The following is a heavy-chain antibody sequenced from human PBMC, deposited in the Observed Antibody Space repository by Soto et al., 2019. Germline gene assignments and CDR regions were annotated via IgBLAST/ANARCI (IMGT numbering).Heavy chain of an antibody. V-gene: IGHV4-30-4*01. CDR3: ARDKGSSYYFDY. CDR2: IYYSGST. J-gene: IGHJ4*02. CDR1: GGSISSGDYY. D-gene: IGHD6-6*01. Sequence: SETLSLTCTVSGGSISSGDYYWSWIRQPPGKGLEWIGYIYYSGSTYYNPSLKSRVTISVDKSKNQFSLKLSSVTAADTAVYYCARDKGSSYYFDYWGQGTLVTVSS.